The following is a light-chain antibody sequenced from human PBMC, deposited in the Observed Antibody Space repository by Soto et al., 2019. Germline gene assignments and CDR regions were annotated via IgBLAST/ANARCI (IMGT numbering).Light chain of an antibody. CDR1: QSVRNN. V-gene: IGKV3-15*01. Sequence: EIVMTQSPATLSVSPGERATLSCRASQSVRNNLAWYQQRPGRAPRLLIYGASTRASGIPARFSGSGSGTEFTLTISSLQSEDLAVYHCQHYENLPLTFDGGTKVEIK. J-gene: IGKJ4*01. CDR3: QHYENLPLT. CDR2: GAS.